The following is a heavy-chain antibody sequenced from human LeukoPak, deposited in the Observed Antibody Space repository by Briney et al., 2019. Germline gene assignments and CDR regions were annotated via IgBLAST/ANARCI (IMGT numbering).Heavy chain of an antibody. CDR1: GFTFSSYE. D-gene: IGHD1-14*01. CDR2: ISSGGGGI. V-gene: IGHV3-48*03. Sequence: GGSLRLSCEASGFTFSSYEMNWVRQAPGKGLEWVSSISSGGGGIFYAYSVKGRFTISSDNAKNSLYLQMNSLSAEDRAGFYCASEGASHLGIYYCVFWGGGTLLTVSS. CDR3: ASEGASHLGIYYCVF. J-gene: IGHJ4*02.